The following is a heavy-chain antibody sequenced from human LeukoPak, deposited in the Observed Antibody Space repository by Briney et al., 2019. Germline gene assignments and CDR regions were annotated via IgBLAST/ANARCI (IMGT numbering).Heavy chain of an antibody. CDR1: GGXFSTQG. CDR3: AREGD. J-gene: IGHJ4*02. Sequence: SVKVSCKVSGGXFSTQGISWVRQAPGQGLEWMGRIIPRLRTTNYAQKFQGRVTITADKSTTTGYMELSSLRSADTAVYYCAREGDWGQGTLVTVSS. V-gene: IGHV1-69*04. CDR2: IIPRLRTT.